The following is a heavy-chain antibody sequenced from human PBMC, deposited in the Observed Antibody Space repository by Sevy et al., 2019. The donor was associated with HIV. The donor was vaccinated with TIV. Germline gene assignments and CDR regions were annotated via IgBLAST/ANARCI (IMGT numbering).Heavy chain of an antibody. J-gene: IGHJ4*02. CDR1: GGSISSGDYY. CDR3: ARERRPRGHSYGLDY. CDR2: IYYSGST. V-gene: IGHV4-30-4*01. D-gene: IGHD5-18*01. Sequence: SETLSLTCTVSGGSISSGDYYWSWIRQPPGKGLEWIGYIYYSGSTYYNPSLKSRVTISVDTSKNQFSLKLSSVTAADTAVYYCARERRPRGHSYGLDYWGQGTLVTVSS.